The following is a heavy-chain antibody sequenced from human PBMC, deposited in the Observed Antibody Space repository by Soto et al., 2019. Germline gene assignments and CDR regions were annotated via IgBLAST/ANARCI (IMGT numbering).Heavy chain of an antibody. V-gene: IGHV3-73*01. D-gene: IGHD6-19*01. CDR2: IGSRRNNDAT. J-gene: IGHJ5*01. CDR1: GSIFSGSA. Sequence: EVQLVESGGTLVPPGGSLKLSCAVSGSIFSGSAMHWVRQASGKGLEWVGRIGSRRNNDATVYGASMRGRFTISRDNSKNTAYLQMNSLKTEDTAIYYCVIDNRLAGDWFAYWGQGSLVTVSS. CDR3: VIDNRLAGDWFAY.